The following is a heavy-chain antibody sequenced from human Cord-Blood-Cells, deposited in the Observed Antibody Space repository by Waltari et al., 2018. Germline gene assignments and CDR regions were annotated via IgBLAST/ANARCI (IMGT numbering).Heavy chain of an antibody. CDR3: ARQAGATAFDI. Sequence: QLQLQESGPGLVKPSETLSPTCTVPGGSISSSSYYWGWIRQPPGKGLAWIGSIYYSGSTYYNPSLKSRVTISVDTSKNQFSLKLSSVTAADTAVYYCARQAGATAFDIWGQGTMVTVSS. CDR1: GGSISSSSYY. CDR2: IYYSGST. V-gene: IGHV4-39*07. J-gene: IGHJ3*02. D-gene: IGHD1-26*01.